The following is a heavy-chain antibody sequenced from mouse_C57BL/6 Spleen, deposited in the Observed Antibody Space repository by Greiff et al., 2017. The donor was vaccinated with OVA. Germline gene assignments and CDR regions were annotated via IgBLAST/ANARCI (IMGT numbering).Heavy chain of an antibody. CDR3: AREDYYGSSRYWYFDV. V-gene: IGHV1-82*01. CDR1: GYAFSSSW. CDR2: IYPGDGDT. D-gene: IGHD1-1*01. J-gene: IGHJ1*03. Sequence: VQLQQSGPELVKPGASVKISCKASGYAFSSSWMNWVKQRPGKGLEWIGRIYPGDGDTNYNGKLKGKATLTADKSSSTAYMQLSSLTSEDSAVYFCAREDYYGSSRYWYFDVWGTGTTVTVSS.